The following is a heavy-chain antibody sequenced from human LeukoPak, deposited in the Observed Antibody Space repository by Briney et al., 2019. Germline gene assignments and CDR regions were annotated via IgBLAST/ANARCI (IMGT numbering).Heavy chain of an antibody. CDR3: ARSIVLMVYADYYYFDY. Sequence: GSSVKVSCKASGGTFSSYAISWVRQAPGQGLEWMGGIIPIFGTANYAQKFQGRVTITADESTSTAYMELSSLRSEDTAVYYCARSIVLMVYADYYYFDYWGQGTLVTVSS. CDR2: IIPIFGTA. CDR1: GGTFSSYA. D-gene: IGHD2-8*01. V-gene: IGHV1-69*01. J-gene: IGHJ4*02.